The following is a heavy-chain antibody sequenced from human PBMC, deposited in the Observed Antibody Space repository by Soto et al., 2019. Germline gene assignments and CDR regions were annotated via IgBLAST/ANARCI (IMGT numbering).Heavy chain of an antibody. V-gene: IGHV6-1*01. CDR2: NYYRSKWNS. J-gene: IGHJ4*02. CDR1: RGRFPRTRVA. CDR3: VRGQFSAFDC. Sequence: QVQLHPASPGLGKPLQTLSLTLALSRGRFPRTRVAWNRIRQSPSRGLEWLGRNYYRSKWNSDYAVSVRGRITINPDTSKSQFSLQLNSVTPEDTAVYYCVRGQFSAFDCWGQGTLVTVSS.